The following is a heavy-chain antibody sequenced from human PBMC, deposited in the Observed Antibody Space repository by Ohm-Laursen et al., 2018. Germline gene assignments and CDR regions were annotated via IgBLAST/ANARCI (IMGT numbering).Heavy chain of an antibody. J-gene: IGHJ4*02. CDR2: INSSSGST. V-gene: IGHV1-46*04. CDR3: ARGFPSSGWYSFDY. D-gene: IGHD6-19*01. CDR1: GYTLTSYY. Sequence: ASVKVSCKASGYTLTSYYMHWVRQAPGQGLEWMGIINSSSGSTRYAQKLQGRVTMTRDTSTSTVYMELSSLRSEDTAVYYCARGFPSSGWYSFDYWGQGTLVTVYS.